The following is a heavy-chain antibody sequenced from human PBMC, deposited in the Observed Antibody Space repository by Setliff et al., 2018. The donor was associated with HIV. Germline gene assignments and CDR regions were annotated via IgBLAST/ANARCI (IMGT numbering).Heavy chain of an antibody. CDR1: GFTFGDYA. D-gene: IGHD5-18*01. Sequence: PWGSLRLSCTASGFTFGDYAMSWVRQAPGKGLEWVGFIRSKAYGGTTEYAASVKDRFTVSRDDSKSIAYLQINSLKTEDTAVYYCTRDKGYAFDIWGQGTMVTVSS. V-gene: IGHV3-49*04. J-gene: IGHJ3*02. CDR2: IRSKAYGGTT. CDR3: TRDKGYAFDI.